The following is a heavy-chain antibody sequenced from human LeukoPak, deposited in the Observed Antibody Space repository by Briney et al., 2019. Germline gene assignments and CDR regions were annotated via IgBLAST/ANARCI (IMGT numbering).Heavy chain of an antibody. Sequence: GASVKVSCKGSGYPFSSYGITWVRQAPGQGLEWVGWISAYNGNTQYGQNVQGRVTMTTETSTSTAYMELRNLRSDDTAVYFCASGAYYPFDFWGQGTLVTASS. D-gene: IGHD1-26*01. CDR2: ISAYNGNT. CDR1: GYPFSSYG. J-gene: IGHJ4*02. V-gene: IGHV1-18*01. CDR3: ASGAYYPFDF.